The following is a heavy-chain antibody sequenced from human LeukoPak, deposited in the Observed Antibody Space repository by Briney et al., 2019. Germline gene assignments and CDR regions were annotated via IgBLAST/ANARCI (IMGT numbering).Heavy chain of an antibody. J-gene: IGHJ4*02. Sequence: GGSLRLSCAASGFTFSDYYMSWIRQAPGKGLEWVSYISSSGSTIYYADSVKGRFTISRDNAKNSLYLQMNSLRAEDTAVYYCARDPQHYDFWSGYSDGYWGQGTLVTVSS. D-gene: IGHD3-3*01. V-gene: IGHV3-11*01. CDR1: GFTFSDYY. CDR3: ARDPQHYDFWSGYSDGY. CDR2: ISSSGSTI.